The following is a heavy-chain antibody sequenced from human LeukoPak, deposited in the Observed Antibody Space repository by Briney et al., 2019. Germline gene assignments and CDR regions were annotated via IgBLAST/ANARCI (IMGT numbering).Heavy chain of an antibody. CDR2: ISSSGSTI. CDR3: ARDRGLWSGYSSYSEYFQH. J-gene: IGHJ1*01. Sequence: PGGSLRLSCAASGFTFSDYYMSWIRQAPGKGLEWVSYISSSGSTIYYADSVKGRFTIYRDNAKNSLYLQMNSLRAEDTAVYYCARDRGLWSGYSSYSEYFQHWGQGTLVTVSS. D-gene: IGHD3-3*01. CDR1: GFTFSDYY. V-gene: IGHV3-11*04.